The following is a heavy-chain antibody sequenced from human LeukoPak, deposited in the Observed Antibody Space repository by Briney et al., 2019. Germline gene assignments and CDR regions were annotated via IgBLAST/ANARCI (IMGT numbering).Heavy chain of an antibody. CDR1: GFTFSSYA. CDR2: ISYDGSNK. CDR3: ARDNGYCSSTSCYFNY. D-gene: IGHD2-2*03. Sequence: GGSLTLSCAASGFTFSSYAMHWVRQAPGKGLEWVAVISYDGSNKYYADSVKGRFTISRDNSKNTLYLQMNSLRAEDTAVYYCARDNGYCSSTSCYFNYWGQGSLASVSS. J-gene: IGHJ4*02. V-gene: IGHV3-30-3*01.